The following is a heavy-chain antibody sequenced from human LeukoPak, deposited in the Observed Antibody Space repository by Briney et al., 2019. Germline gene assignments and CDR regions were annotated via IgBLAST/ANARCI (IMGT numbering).Heavy chain of an antibody. J-gene: IGHJ3*02. CDR2: VNHSGST. V-gene: IGHV4-34*01. CDR3: ARDGGGKDAFDI. CDR1: GGSFSGYY. Sequence: SSETLSLTCAVYGGSFSGYYWSWIRQPPGKGLEWIGDVNHSGSTNYNPSLKSRVTISVDTSKNQFSLRLSSVTAADTAVYYCARDGGGKDAFDIWGQGTMVTVSS. D-gene: IGHD3-16*01.